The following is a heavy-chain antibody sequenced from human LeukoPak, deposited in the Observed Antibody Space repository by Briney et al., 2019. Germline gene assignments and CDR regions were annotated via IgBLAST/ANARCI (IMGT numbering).Heavy chain of an antibody. Sequence: GGSLRLSCAASGFTVSSNYMSWVRQAPGKGLEWVSDIYSGGSTYYADSVKGRFTISRDNSKNTLYLQMNSLRAEDTAAYYCARVGRNTPYYFDYWGQGTLVTVSS. V-gene: IGHV3-66*01. D-gene: IGHD1-14*01. CDR3: ARVGRNTPYYFDY. CDR1: GFTVSSNY. J-gene: IGHJ4*02. CDR2: IYSGGST.